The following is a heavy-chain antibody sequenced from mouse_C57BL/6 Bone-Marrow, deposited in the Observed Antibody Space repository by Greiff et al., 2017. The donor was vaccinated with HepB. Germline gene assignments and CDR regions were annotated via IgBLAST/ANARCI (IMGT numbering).Heavy chain of an antibody. D-gene: IGHD3-2*02. J-gene: IGHJ2*01. CDR3: AEGRQLRLDY. V-gene: IGHV1-81*01. Sequence: VQLVESGAELARPGASVKLSCKASGYTFTSYGISWVKQRTGQGLEWIGEIYPRSGNTYYNEKFKGKATLTADKSSSTAYMELRSLTSEDSAVYFCAEGRQLRLDYWGQGTTLTVSS. CDR2: IYPRSGNT. CDR1: GYTFTSYG.